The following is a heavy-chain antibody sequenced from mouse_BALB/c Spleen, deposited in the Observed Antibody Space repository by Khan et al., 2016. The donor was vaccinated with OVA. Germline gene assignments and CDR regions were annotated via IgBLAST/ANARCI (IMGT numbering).Heavy chain of an antibody. Sequence: QVQLKQSGAELVRPGVSVKISCKGSGYTFTDFTIHWVKQSHALSLEWIGVISTYYGDVTYNQKFTGKATMTVDKSSSTTYMELARLTSEDSSISYCTSGAGRSRVAYWGQGTLVTVSA. D-gene: IGHD1-1*01. CDR2: ISTYYGDV. CDR1: GYTFTDFT. CDR3: TSGAGRSRVAY. V-gene: IGHV1S137*01. J-gene: IGHJ3*01.